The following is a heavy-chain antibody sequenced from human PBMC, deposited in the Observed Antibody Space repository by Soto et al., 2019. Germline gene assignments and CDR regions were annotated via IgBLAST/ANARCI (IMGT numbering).Heavy chain of an antibody. CDR2: FVHLFGTT. J-gene: IGHJ5*02. CDR1: GGTFSGYV. V-gene: IGHV1-69*01. D-gene: IGHD3-10*02. Sequence: QLVQSGSEVKKPGSSVKVSCQASGGTFSGYVVTWVRQAPGQGLEWMGEFVHLFGTTNYAQRFSGRITLTAEESTMTAYMELRTLRSDDTAVYYCARHGLVVSSPHYVDTWGQGTLVKVSS. CDR3: ARHGLVVSSPHYVDT.